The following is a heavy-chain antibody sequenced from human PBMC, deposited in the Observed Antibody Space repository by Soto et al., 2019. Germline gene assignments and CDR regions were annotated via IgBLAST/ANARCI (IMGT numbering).Heavy chain of an antibody. CDR3: AKDIVEMATINFDAFDI. Sequence: EVQLVASGGVVVQPGGSLRLSCAASAFTFDDYTMHWVRQAPGKGLEWVSLISWDGGSTYYADSVKGRFTISRDNSKNSLYLEMNSLRTEDTALYYCAKDIVEMATINFDAFDIWGKGTMVTVSS. D-gene: IGHD5-12*01. J-gene: IGHJ3*02. V-gene: IGHV3-43*01. CDR2: ISWDGGST. CDR1: AFTFDDYT.